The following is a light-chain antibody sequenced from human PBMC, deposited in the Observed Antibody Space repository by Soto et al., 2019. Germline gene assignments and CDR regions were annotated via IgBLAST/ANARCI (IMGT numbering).Light chain of an antibody. J-gene: IGKJ1*01. CDR2: GSS. Sequence: EIAMTQSPATLSVSPGERATLSCSASQRVRTNLACYQHRPGQSTRLLIYGSSNRATGFPARFSGSGSGTEVTLTINGLQSEDFAVYYCQKYNDNWSTFGQRTKVEVK. CDR1: QRVRTN. V-gene: IGKV3-15*01. CDR3: QKYNDNWST.